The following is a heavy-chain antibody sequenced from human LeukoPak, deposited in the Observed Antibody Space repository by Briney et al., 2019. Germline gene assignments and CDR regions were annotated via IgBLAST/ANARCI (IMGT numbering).Heavy chain of an antibody. CDR2: ISHTGGTT. J-gene: IGHJ4*02. V-gene: IGHV3-23*01. CDR3: AKGLVRGVILSPSFDY. D-gene: IGHD3-10*01. CDR1: GFTFSTYD. Sequence: GGSLRLSCAASGFTFSTYDMSWVRQAPGKGLEWVSGISHTGGTTNYADSVKGRFTISRDNSKNTLYMQMNSLRAEDTAVYYCAKGLVRGVILSPSFDYWGQGTLVTVPS.